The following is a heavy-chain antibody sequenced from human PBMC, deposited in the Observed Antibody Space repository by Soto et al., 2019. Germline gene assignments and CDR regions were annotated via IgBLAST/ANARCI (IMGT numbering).Heavy chain of an antibody. Sequence: WGSLRLSCAASGFTFSSYAMHWFRQAPGKGLEWVAVISYDGSNKYYADSVKGRFTISRDNSKNTLYLQMNSLRAEDTAVYYCASDGYSYRPYHFAYWGQGILVTVFS. CDR3: ASDGYSYRPYHFAY. J-gene: IGHJ4*02. V-gene: IGHV3-30-3*01. CDR2: ISYDGSNK. D-gene: IGHD5-18*01. CDR1: GFTFSSYA.